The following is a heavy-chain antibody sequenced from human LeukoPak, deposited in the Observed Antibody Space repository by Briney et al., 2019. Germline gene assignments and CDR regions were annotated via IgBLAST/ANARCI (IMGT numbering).Heavy chain of an antibody. CDR2: TYSGGRT. V-gene: IGHV3-53*01. CDR1: GFTVSSNY. Sequence: GGSLRLSCAASGFTVSSNYMSWVRQAPGKGLEWVSVTYSGGRTYYADSVKGRFTISRDNSKNTLYLQMNSLRAEDTAVYYCARVYYGSGSLHYYYYYMDVWGKGTTVTVSS. J-gene: IGHJ6*03. D-gene: IGHD3-10*01. CDR3: ARVYYGSGSLHYYYYYMDV.